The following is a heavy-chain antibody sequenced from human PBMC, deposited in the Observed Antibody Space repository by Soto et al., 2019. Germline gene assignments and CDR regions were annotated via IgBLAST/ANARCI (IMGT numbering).Heavy chain of an antibody. D-gene: IGHD3-22*01. CDR1: GGTFSSYA. J-gene: IGHJ4*02. V-gene: IGHV1-69*13. Sequence: SVKVSCKASGGTFSSYAISWVRQAPGQGLEWMGGIIPIFGTANYAQKFQGRVTITADESTSTAYMELSSLRSEDTAVYYCARGSKWYYYDSSGYYLPFDYWGQGTLVTVPQ. CDR3: ARGSKWYYYDSSGYYLPFDY. CDR2: IIPIFGTA.